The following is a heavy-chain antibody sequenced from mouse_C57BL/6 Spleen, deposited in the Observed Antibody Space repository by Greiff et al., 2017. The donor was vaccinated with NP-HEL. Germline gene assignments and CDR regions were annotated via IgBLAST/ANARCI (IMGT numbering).Heavy chain of an antibody. CDR3: TKAGDCPFAY. Sequence: EVQLQESGGGLVQPGGSMKLSCVASGFTFSNYWMNWVRQSPEKGLEWVAQIRLKSDNYATHYAESVKGRFTISRDDSKSSVYLQMNNLRAEDTGIYYCTKAGDCPFAYWGQGTLVTVSA. J-gene: IGHJ3*01. CDR2: IRLKSDNYAT. D-gene: IGHD2-13*01. V-gene: IGHV6-3*01. CDR1: GFTFSNYW.